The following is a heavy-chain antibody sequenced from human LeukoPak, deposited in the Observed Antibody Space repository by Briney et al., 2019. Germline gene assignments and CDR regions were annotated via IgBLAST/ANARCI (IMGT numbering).Heavy chain of an antibody. Sequence: PGGSLRLSCAASGFTFSTSGMHWVRQAPGKGLEWVSFIRHDGSKKYYANSVKGRFTIPRDNSKNTLYVQMNSLRPEDTAVYYCAKGPSGNQFDPWGQGTLVTVSS. D-gene: IGHD1-26*01. CDR2: IRHDGSKK. CDR3: AKGPSGNQFDP. V-gene: IGHV3-30*02. J-gene: IGHJ5*02. CDR1: GFTFSTSG.